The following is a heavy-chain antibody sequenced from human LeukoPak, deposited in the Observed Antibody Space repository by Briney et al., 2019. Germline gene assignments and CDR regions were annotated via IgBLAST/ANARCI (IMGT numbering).Heavy chain of an antibody. D-gene: IGHD2/OR15-2a*01. J-gene: IGHJ6*02. CDR3: ATTTKVPSSMEYYYYYGMDV. Sequence: GASVKVSCKASGYTFTSYYMHWVRQAPGQGLEWMGWINPNSGGTNYAQKFQGRVTMTRDTSISTAYMELSSLRSEDTAVYYCATTTKVPSSMEYYYYYGMDVWGQGTTVTVSS. CDR2: INPNSGGT. V-gene: IGHV1-2*02. CDR1: GYTFTSYY.